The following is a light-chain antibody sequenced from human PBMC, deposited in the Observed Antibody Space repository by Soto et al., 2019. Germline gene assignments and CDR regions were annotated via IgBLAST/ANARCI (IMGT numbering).Light chain of an antibody. CDR1: QSLSSSY. V-gene: IGKV3D-20*01. J-gene: IGKJ4*01. Sequence: EIVLTQSPATLSLSPGEIATLSCGASQSLSSSYVAWHQQKPGLAPRLLIYDASSRATGIPDRFSGSGSGTDITLTISRLAPEDFAVYYCQQYGSSPLTFGGGTKVEIK. CDR2: DAS. CDR3: QQYGSSPLT.